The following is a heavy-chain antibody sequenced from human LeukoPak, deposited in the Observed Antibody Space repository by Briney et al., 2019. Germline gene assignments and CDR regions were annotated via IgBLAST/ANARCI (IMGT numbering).Heavy chain of an antibody. D-gene: IGHD3-22*01. Sequence: SETLSLTCTVSGGSISSYYWSWIRQPPGKGLEWIGYIYYSGSTNYNPSLKSRVTISVDTSKNQFSLKLSSVTAADTAVYYCAREGLDRSSGYYFIGYWGQGTLVTVSS. CDR2: IYYSGST. J-gene: IGHJ4*02. CDR1: GGSISSYY. V-gene: IGHV4-59*01. CDR3: AREGLDRSSGYYFIGY.